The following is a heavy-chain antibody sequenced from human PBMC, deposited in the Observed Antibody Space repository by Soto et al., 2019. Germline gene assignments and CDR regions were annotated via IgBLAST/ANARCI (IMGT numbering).Heavy chain of an antibody. Sequence: GGSLRLSCVASGFTFSDYYMSWIRQAPGKGLEWPSYISGSATTIYYADSVEGRFTISRDNAKNSLYLQVNSLRAEDTAVYYCARDTWPGSPYYYMDVWGKGTTVTISS. CDR3: ARDTWPGSPYYYMDV. CDR2: ISGSATTI. V-gene: IGHV3-11*01. D-gene: IGHD3-10*01. CDR1: GFTFSDYY. J-gene: IGHJ6*03.